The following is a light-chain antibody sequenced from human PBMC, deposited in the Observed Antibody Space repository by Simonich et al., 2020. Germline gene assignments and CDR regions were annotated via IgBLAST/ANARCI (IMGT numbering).Light chain of an antibody. Sequence: DIVMTQTPLSLSVTPGQPASISCKSSQSLLHSDGKTYLYWYLHKPGQSPQLLIYEVSTRLSGVPDRFSGSGSGTDFTLKISRVEAEDVGVYYCMQSIQSYTFGQGTKLEIK. V-gene: IGKV2D-29*02. CDR1: QSLLHSDGKTY. CDR2: EVS. CDR3: MQSIQSYT. J-gene: IGKJ2*01.